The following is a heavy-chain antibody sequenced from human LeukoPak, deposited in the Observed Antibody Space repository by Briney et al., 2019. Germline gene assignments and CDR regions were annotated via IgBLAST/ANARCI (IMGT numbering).Heavy chain of an antibody. CDR1: GFTFSSYS. Sequence: PGGSLRLSCAASGFTFSSYSMNWVRQAPGKGLEWVSSISSSSSSYIYYADSVKGRFTISRDNAKNSLYLQMNSLRAEDTAVYYCAREPTYGSGSYHDYWGQGTLVTVSS. CDR2: ISSSSSSYI. D-gene: IGHD3-10*01. J-gene: IGHJ4*02. V-gene: IGHV3-21*01. CDR3: AREPTYGSGSYHDY.